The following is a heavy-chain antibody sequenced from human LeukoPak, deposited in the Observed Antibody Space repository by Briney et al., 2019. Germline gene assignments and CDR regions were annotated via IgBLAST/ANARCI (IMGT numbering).Heavy chain of an antibody. CDR2: IYHTGSA. J-gene: IGHJ4*02. D-gene: IGHD1-26*01. CDR3: ARHTATSGSYYDY. CDR1: GGSISSGGYY. V-gene: IGHV4-31*03. Sequence: SETLSLTCTVSGGSISSGGYYWSWIRQQPGKGLEWIGYIYHTGSAYYNPSLKSRVTISVDTSKNQFSLKLSSVTAADTAVYYCARHTATSGSYYDYWGQGTLVTVSS.